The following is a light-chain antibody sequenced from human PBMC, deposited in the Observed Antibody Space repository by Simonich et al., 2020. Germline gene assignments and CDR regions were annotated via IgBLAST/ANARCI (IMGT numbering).Light chain of an antibody. J-gene: IGLJ2*01. V-gene: IGLV3-27*01. Sequence: SYELTTPSSVSVSPGQTARITCQGEVLAKKYARLFQQKPGQATGLVIDKDNERPSGIPERFSGSSSGTTVTLTISGAQVEDEADYYCYSAAYNNLVFGGGTKLTVL. CDR2: KDN. CDR1: VLAKKY. CDR3: YSAAYNNLV.